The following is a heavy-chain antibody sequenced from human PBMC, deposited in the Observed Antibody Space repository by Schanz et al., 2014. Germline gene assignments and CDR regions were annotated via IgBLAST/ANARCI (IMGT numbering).Heavy chain of an antibody. CDR3: ARPLGPNYYYYGLDV. J-gene: IGHJ6*02. V-gene: IGHV3-7*01. Sequence: EVLLVESGGGSVQPGGSLRLSCAASGFTFSNYWMSWVRQAPGKGPEWVANIKQDGSEKYYVDSVKGRFTISRDNAKNSLYLQMNSLRAEDTAVYYCARPLGPNYYYYGLDVWGQGTTVTVSS. CDR1: GFTFSNYW. CDR2: IKQDGSEK.